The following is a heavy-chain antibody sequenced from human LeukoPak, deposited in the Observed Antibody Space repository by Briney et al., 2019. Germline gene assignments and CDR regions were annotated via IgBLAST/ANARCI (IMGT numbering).Heavy chain of an antibody. V-gene: IGHV4-39*07. CDR1: GGSISSSSYY. Sequence: SETLSLTCTVSGGSISSSSYYCGWIRQPPGKGLEWIGSTYYSGSTYYNPSLKRRVTISVDTSKNQFSLKLSSVTAADTAVYYCARSTGYMGPYYFDYWGQGTLVTVSS. CDR3: ARSTGYMGPYYFDY. D-gene: IGHD6-13*01. J-gene: IGHJ4*02. CDR2: TYYSGST.